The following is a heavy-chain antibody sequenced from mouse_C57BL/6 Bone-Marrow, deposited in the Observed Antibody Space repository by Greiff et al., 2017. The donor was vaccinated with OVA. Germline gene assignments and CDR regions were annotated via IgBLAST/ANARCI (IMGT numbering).Heavy chain of an antibody. CDR1: GFNIKDDY. D-gene: IGHD1-1*01. CDR2: IDPANGDT. CDR3: TALFITFY. J-gene: IGHJ2*01. V-gene: IGHV14-4*01. Sequence: VQLQQSGAELVRPGASVKLSCTASGFNIKDDYMHWVKQRPEQGLEWIGWIDPANGDTEYASKFQGKATITADTSSNTAYLQLSSLTSEDTAVYYCTALFITFYWGQGTTLTVSS.